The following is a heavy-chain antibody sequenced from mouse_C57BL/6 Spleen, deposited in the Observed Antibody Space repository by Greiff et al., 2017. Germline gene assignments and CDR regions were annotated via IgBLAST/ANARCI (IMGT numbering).Heavy chain of an antibody. V-gene: IGHV1-82*01. CDR1: GYAFSSSW. D-gene: IGHD6-1*01. Sequence: QVQLQQSGPELVKPGASVKISCKASGYAFSSSWMNWVKQRPGKGLEWIGRLYPGDGDTNYNGKFKGKATLTADKASSTAYMQLSSLTSEDSAVYFCAREATGDCDNAMDYWGQGTSVTVSS. CDR3: AREATGDCDNAMDY. CDR2: LYPGDGDT. J-gene: IGHJ4*01.